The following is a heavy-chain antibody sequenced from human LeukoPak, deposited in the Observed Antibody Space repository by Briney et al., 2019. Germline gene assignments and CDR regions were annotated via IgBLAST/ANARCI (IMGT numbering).Heavy chain of an antibody. Sequence: GGSLRLSCAASGFTFSSYWMHWVRQVPGKGLVWVSRINEDGSSTSYADSVKGRSTISRDNAKNTLYLQMNSLRAEDTAVYYCTKDLTGKYDYWGQGTLVTVSS. CDR2: INEDGSST. CDR1: GFTFSSYW. J-gene: IGHJ4*02. CDR3: TKDLTGKYDY. V-gene: IGHV3-74*01. D-gene: IGHD1-20*01.